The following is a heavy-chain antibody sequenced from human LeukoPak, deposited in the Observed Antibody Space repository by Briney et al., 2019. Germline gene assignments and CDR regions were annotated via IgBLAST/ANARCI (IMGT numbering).Heavy chain of an antibody. CDR3: AKGPQNYYYDSSGLSGY. V-gene: IGHV3-23*01. CDR1: GLTFSSYA. CDR2: ISGSGGST. J-gene: IGHJ4*02. D-gene: IGHD3-22*01. Sequence: PGGSLRLSCAASGLTFSSYAMSWVRQAPGKGLEWVSAISGSGGSTYYADSVKGRFTISRDNSKNTLYLQMNSLRAEDTAVYYCAKGPQNYYYDSSGLSGYWGQGTLVTVSS.